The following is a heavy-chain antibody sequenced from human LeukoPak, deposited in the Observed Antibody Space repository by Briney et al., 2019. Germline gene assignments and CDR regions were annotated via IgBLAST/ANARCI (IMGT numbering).Heavy chain of an antibody. CDR1: GVSFSDYY. CDR3: ARKEGGQLANTRRWFDP. J-gene: IGHJ5*02. CDR2: INHTGTT. V-gene: IGHV4-34*01. Sequence: SETLSLTCAVYGVSFSDYYWSWIRQPPGKGLEWIGEINHTGTTNYNPSLRSRVTISVDTSKNQISLKLKSVTAPDTAVYYCARKEGGQLANTRRWFDPWGQGTVVTVSS. D-gene: IGHD6-13*01.